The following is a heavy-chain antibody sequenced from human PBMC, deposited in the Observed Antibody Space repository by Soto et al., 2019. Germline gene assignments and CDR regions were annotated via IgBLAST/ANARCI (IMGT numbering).Heavy chain of an antibody. V-gene: IGHV4-39*01. CDR1: GGSISSSSYY. J-gene: IGHJ2*01. CDR3: ARQEQQLVPVWYFDL. CDR2: IYYSGRT. D-gene: IGHD6-13*01. Sequence: QLQLQESGPGLVKPSETLSLTCTVSGGSISSSSYYWGWIHQPPGKGLEWIGSIYYSGRTYYNPSLKRRVTISGDTSKNQFSLKLSSVTAADTAVYYCARQEQQLVPVWYFDLWGRGTLVTVSS.